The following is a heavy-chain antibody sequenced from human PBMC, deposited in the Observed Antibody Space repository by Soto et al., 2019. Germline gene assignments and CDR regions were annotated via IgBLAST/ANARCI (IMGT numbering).Heavy chain of an antibody. J-gene: IGHJ6*02. CDR2: MNPNSGNT. D-gene: IGHD3-10*02. V-gene: IGHV1-8*01. CDR1: GYTFTSYD. Sequence: ASVKVSCKASGYTFTSYDVTWVRQAPGQGLEWMGWMNPNSGNTGYAQKFQGRVTMTRDTSISTAYMELSSLTTDDTAVYYCARVPFIFFSCSSFYCHYLSFCGQGTTVT. CDR3: ARVPFIFFSCSSFYCHYLSF.